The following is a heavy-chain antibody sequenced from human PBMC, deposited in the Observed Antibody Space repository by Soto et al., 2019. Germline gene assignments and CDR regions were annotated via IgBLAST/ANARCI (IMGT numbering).Heavy chain of an antibody. CDR3: VRGPSDHKLRLVEWPYGDY. CDR1: GFIVSSNQ. J-gene: IGHJ4*02. D-gene: IGHD3-3*01. Sequence: GGSLRLSCVASGFIVSSNQMSWVRQAPGKGLEWVSVIYSGHTTYYADSVEGRFTISRDDSKNTLYLQMNSLRVEDTAVYYCVRGPSDHKLRLVEWPYGDYWGQGALVTVS. V-gene: IGHV3-53*01. CDR2: IYSGHTT.